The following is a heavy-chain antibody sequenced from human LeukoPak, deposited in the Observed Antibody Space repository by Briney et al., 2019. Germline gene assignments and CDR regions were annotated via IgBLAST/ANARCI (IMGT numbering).Heavy chain of an antibody. J-gene: IGHJ4*02. Sequence: ASETLSLTCTVSGGSIPSNRFYWGWIRQPPGKGLQWIGNIDYTGITTTSPSLSSRVNLSVDTSNNQFSLKLTSVTAADTAVYYCARVPLKSDSDYFDYWGQGTLVSVSS. D-gene: IGHD2-21*02. CDR1: GGSIPSNRFY. CDR3: ARVPLKSDSDYFDY. CDR2: IDYTGIT. V-gene: IGHV4-39*07.